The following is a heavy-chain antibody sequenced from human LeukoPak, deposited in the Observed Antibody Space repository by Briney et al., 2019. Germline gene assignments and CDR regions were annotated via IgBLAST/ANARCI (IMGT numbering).Heavy chain of an antibody. D-gene: IGHD5-18*01. Sequence: GGSLRLSCAASGFTFSSYAMTWVRQAPGKGLEWVSAISGGGDITSYADSVKGRFTISRDNAKNTLYLQMNSLRAEDTAVYYCARGVTPGDYWSQGTLVTVSS. CDR3: ARGVTPGDY. V-gene: IGHV3-23*01. J-gene: IGHJ4*02. CDR1: GFTFSSYA. CDR2: ISGGGDIT.